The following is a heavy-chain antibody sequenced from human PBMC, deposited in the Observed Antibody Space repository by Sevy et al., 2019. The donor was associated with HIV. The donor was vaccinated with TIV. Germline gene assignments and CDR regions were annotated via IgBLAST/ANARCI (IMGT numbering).Heavy chain of an antibody. CDR2: ISYDGSVK. CDR1: GFSFNGYA. D-gene: IGHD3-16*02. Sequence: GGSLRLSCAASGFSFNGYAMHWVRQAPGKGLEWLAFISYDGSVKYYTESVKGRFTISRDNTKNTLFLQLNSLRPEDTAVYYCVREGRNYEYVWGTYHSGFRAQGTLVTVSS. J-gene: IGHJ4*02. V-gene: IGHV3-30*04. CDR3: VREGRNYEYVWGTYHSGF.